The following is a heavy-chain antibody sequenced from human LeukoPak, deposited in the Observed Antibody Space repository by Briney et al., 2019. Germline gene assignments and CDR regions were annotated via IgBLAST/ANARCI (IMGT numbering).Heavy chain of an antibody. CDR2: ITGSGGTT. V-gene: IGHV3-23*01. CDR1: GFTFSSFA. CDR3: ARATVTRWFDP. J-gene: IGHJ5*02. Sequence: GGSLRLSCAASGFTFSSFAMTWVRQAPGKGLEWVSAITGSGGTTYYADSVKGRFTISRDNSKNTLYLQMNSLRAEDTAVYYCARATVTRWFDPWGQGTLVTVSS. D-gene: IGHD4-17*01.